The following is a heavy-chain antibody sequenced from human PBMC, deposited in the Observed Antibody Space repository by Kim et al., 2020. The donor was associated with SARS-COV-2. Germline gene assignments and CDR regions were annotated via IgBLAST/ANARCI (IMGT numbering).Heavy chain of an antibody. V-gene: IGHV4-59*01. CDR3: ARERRDGGSAFDI. Sequence: SETLSLICSVSGASISSLYWSWIRKPPGKGLEWIGFIHYSGTTSYNPSLKSRVTLSLDMSRNQYSLKVTSVTVADTALYYCARERRDGGSAFDIWGQGTIVTVFS. CDR1: GASISSLY. J-gene: IGHJ3*02. D-gene: IGHD4-17*01. CDR2: IHYSGTT.